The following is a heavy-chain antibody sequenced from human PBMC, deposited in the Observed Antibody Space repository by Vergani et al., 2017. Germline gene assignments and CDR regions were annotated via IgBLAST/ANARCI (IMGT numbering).Heavy chain of an antibody. Sequence: QVQLQESGPGLVKPSQTLSLTCTVSGGSISSGSYYWSWIRQPAGKGLEWIGRIYTSGSPNYNPSLKSRVTLSVDTSKNQFSLKLSSVTAADTAVYYCARAKYYYGSGSQPGGGYAFDIWGQGTMVTVSS. J-gene: IGHJ3*02. V-gene: IGHV4-61*02. CDR1: GGSISSGSYY. D-gene: IGHD3-10*01. CDR3: ARAKYYYGSGSQPGGGYAFDI. CDR2: IYTSGSP.